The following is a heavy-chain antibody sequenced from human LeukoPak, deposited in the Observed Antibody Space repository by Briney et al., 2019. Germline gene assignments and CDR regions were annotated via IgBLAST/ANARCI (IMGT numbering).Heavy chain of an antibody. D-gene: IGHD3-10*01. CDR3: AKSYYGSGSYYSFLY. V-gene: IGHV4-59*01. CDR2: IYYTGST. Sequence: SETLSLTCTVSGGSISTYYWSWIRQPPGKGLEWIGYIYYTGSTNYNPSLKSRVTISIDTSNNQFPLKVSSVTAADTAVYYCAKSYYGSGSYYSFLYWGQGTLVTVSS. CDR1: GGSISTYY. J-gene: IGHJ4*02.